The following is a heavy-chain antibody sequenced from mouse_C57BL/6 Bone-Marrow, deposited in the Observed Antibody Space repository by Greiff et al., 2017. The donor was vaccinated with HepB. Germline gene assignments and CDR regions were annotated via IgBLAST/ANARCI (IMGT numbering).Heavy chain of an antibody. V-gene: IGHV1-63*01. D-gene: IGHD1-1*01. J-gene: IGHJ2*01. CDR3: ARSHYDGSSPYYFDD. CDR1: GYTFTNYW. CDR2: IYPGGGYT. Sequence: VQLQESGAELVRPGTSVKMSCKASGYTFTNYWIGWAKQRPGHGLEWIGDIYPGGGYTNYNEKFKGKATLTADKSSSTAYMQFSSLTSEDSAIYYCARSHYDGSSPYYFDDWGQGTTLTVAS.